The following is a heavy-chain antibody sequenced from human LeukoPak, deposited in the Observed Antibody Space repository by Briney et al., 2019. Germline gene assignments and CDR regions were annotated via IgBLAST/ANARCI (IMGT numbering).Heavy chain of an antibody. CDR2: ISGSGGTT. V-gene: IGHV3-23*01. CDR3: AKDRISALFDY. J-gene: IGHJ4*02. D-gene: IGHD3-10*01. CDR1: GFTFSNYA. Sequence: PGGSLRLSCAASGFTFSNYAMSWVRQAPGKGLEWVSAISGSGGTTYYADSVKGRFTISRDNSKNTLYLQMNSLRAEDTAIYYCAKDRISALFDYWGQGTLVTVSS.